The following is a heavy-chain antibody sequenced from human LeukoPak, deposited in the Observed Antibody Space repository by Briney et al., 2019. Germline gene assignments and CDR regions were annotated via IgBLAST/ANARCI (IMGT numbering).Heavy chain of an antibody. Sequence: PSETLSLTCTVSGGSINSYYWSWIRQPPGKGLEWIGYIYYSGSTNYNPSLKSRVTISVDTSKNQFSLKLSSVTAADTAVYYCARDREFDLWGRGTLVTVSS. D-gene: IGHD1-26*01. CDR2: IYYSGST. CDR3: ARDREFDL. V-gene: IGHV4-59*01. CDR1: GGSINSYY. J-gene: IGHJ2*01.